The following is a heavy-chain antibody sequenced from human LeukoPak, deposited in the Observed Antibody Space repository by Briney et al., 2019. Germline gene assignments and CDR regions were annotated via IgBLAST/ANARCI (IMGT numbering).Heavy chain of an antibody. V-gene: IGHV1-69*04. CDR2: IIPILGIA. D-gene: IGHD2-15*01. Sequence: SVKVSCTASGGTFSSYAISWVRQAPGQGLEWMGRIIPILGIANYAQKFQGRVTITADKSTRTAYMELSSLRSEDTAVYYCAREYCSGGSCYPNVFDYWGQGTLVTVSS. CDR3: AREYCSGGSCYPNVFDY. CDR1: GGTFSSYA. J-gene: IGHJ4*02.